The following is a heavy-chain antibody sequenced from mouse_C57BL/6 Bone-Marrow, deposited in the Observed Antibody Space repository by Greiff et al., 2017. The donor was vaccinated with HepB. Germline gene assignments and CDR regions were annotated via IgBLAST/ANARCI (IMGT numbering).Heavy chain of an antibody. CDR1: GYAFSSSW. D-gene: IGHD2-10*02. CDR3: ARGDVWYQGYYAMDY. V-gene: IGHV1-82*01. J-gene: IGHJ4*01. CDR2: IYPGDGDT. Sequence: VMLVESGPELVKPGASVKISCKASGYAFSSSWMNWVKQRPGKGLEWIGRIYPGDGDTNYNGKFKGKATLTADKSSSTAYMQLSSLTSEDSAVYFCARGDVWYQGYYAMDYWGQGTSVTVSS.